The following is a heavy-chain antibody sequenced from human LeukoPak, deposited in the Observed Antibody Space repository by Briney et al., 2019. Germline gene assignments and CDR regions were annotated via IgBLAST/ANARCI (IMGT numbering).Heavy chain of an antibody. Sequence: SQTLSLTCTVSGGSISSGGYYWSWIRQHPGKGLEWIGYIYYSGSTYYNPSLKSRVTISVDTSKNQFSLKLSSVTAADTAVYYCARGGTVTTPPGMDVWGQGTTVTVSS. CDR2: IYYSGST. D-gene: IGHD4-17*01. CDR1: GGSISSGGYY. V-gene: IGHV4-30-4*08. CDR3: ARGGTVTTPPGMDV. J-gene: IGHJ6*02.